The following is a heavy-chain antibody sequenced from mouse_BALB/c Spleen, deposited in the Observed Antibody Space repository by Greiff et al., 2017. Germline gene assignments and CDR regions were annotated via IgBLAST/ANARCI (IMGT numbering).Heavy chain of an antibody. CDR3: TRALTTVVRGLYAMDY. CDR1: GYTFTDYE. D-gene: IGHD1-1*01. V-gene: IGHV1-15*01. J-gene: IGHJ4*01. CDR2: IDPETGGT. Sequence: QVQLQQSGAELVRPGASVTLSCKASGYTFTDYEMHWVKQTPVHGLEWIGAIDPETGGTAYNQKFKGKATLTADKSSSTAYMELRSLTSEDSAVYYCTRALTTVVRGLYAMDYWGQGTSVTVSS.